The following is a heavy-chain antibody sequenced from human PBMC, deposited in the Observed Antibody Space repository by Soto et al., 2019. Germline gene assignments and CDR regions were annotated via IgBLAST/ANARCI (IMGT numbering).Heavy chain of an antibody. CDR1: GYTFTSYD. V-gene: IGHV1-8*01. CDR2: MNPNSGNT. Sequence: AAVKVSCKASGYTFTSYDINWVRQATGQGPEWVGWMNPNSGNTGSAQKFQGRVTVTRNISISTAYMELSSLTSEDTAVYYCARGRPDSSSWYWGFDYWGRGTLVTVSS. CDR3: ARGRPDSSSWYWGFDY. J-gene: IGHJ4*02. D-gene: IGHD6-13*01.